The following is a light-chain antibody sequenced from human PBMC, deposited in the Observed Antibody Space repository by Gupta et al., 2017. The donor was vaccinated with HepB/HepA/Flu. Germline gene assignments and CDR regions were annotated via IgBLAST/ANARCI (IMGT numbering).Light chain of an antibody. CDR3: QSYDSSLSGPVV. Sequence: QSVLTQPPSLSGASGQTVTISCTGSSSNIGAGYDVHWYQQLPGTAPKLLIYGNSNRPSGVPDRFSGSKSGTAASLAITGLQAEDEADYYCQSYDSSLSGPVVFGGGTKLTVL. CDR2: GNS. CDR1: SSNIGAGYD. V-gene: IGLV1-40*01. J-gene: IGLJ2*01.